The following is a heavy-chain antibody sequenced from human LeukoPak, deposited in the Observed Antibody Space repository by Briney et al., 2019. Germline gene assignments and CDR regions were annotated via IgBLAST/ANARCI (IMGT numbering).Heavy chain of an antibody. J-gene: IGHJ6*04. D-gene: IGHD3-10*02. CDR2: ISSSGSTI. V-gene: IGHV3-48*03. Sequence: PGGTLRLSCAASGFTFSSYEMNWVRQAPGKGLEWVSYISSSGSTIYYADSVKGRFTISRDNAKNSLYLQMNSLRAEDTAVYYCAELGITMIGGVWGKGTTVTISS. CDR1: GFTFSSYE. CDR3: AELGITMIGGV.